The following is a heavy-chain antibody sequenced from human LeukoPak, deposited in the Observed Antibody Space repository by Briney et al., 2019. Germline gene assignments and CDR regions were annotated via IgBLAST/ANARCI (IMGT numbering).Heavy chain of an antibody. CDR3: ARGGGPFPFDS. CDR1: GSTVSSNY. Sequence: GGSLRLSCAASGSTVSSNYMSWVRQAPGEGLEWVSVIYTGGTTYYADPVKGRFTISRHNSKNTVYLQMNSLRAEDTAVYYCARGGGPFPFDSWGQGALVTVSS. CDR2: IYTGGTT. D-gene: IGHD3-16*01. V-gene: IGHV3-53*04. J-gene: IGHJ4*02.